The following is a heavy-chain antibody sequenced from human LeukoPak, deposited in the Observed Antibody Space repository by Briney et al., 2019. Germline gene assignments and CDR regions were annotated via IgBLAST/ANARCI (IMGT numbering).Heavy chain of an antibody. CDR3: ASGRGSWLYNWFDP. V-gene: IGHV4-34*01. CDR1: GESFSGYC. Sequence: SETLSLTCAVYGESFSGYCWSWIRQPPGKGLEWIGEINHSGSTNYNPSLKGRVTISVDTSKNQFSLKLSSVTAADTAVYYCASGRGSWLYNWFDPWGQGTLVTVSS. J-gene: IGHJ5*02. CDR2: INHSGST. D-gene: IGHD6-13*01.